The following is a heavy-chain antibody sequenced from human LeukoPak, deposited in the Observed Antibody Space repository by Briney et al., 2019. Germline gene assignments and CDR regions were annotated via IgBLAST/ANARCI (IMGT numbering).Heavy chain of an antibody. CDR3: AKSGHYDSSGYYYVRSSYFDY. V-gene: IGHV3-23*01. CDR1: GFTFSSYA. CDR2: ISGSGGST. D-gene: IGHD3-22*01. Sequence: GGSLRLSCAASGFTFSSYAMSWVRQAPGKGLEWVSAISGSGGSTYYADSVKGRFTISRDNSKNTLYLQMNSLRAKDTAVYYCAKSGHYDSSGYYYVRSSYFDYWGQGTLVTVSS. J-gene: IGHJ4*02.